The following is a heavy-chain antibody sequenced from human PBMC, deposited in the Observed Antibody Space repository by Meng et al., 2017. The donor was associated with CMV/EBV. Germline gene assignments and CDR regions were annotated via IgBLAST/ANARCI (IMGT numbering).Heavy chain of an antibody. D-gene: IGHD2-2*02. V-gene: IGHV1-8*01. CDR3: ARGPVVPAAIRYRKNWFDP. Sequence: ASVKVSCKASGHTFTSYDINWVRQATGQGLEWMGWMNPNSGNTGYAQKFQGRVTMTRNTSISTAYMELSSLRSEDTAVYYCARGPVVPAAIRYRKNWFDPWGQGTLVTVSS. CDR1: GHTFTSYD. J-gene: IGHJ5*02. CDR2: MNPNSGNT.